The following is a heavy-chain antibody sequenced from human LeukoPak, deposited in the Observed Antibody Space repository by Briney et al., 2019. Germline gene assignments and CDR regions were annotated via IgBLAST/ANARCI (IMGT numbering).Heavy chain of an antibody. V-gene: IGHV5-51*01. Sequence: GESLKISCKGSGYSFTSYWIGWVRQMPGKGLGWMGIIYPGDSDTRYSPSFQGQVTISADNSISTAYLQWSSLRASDTAMYYCARGPYCGGDCYDAFDIWGQGTMVTVSS. J-gene: IGHJ3*02. CDR2: IYPGDSDT. CDR3: ARGPYCGGDCYDAFDI. D-gene: IGHD2-21*02. CDR1: GYSFTSYW.